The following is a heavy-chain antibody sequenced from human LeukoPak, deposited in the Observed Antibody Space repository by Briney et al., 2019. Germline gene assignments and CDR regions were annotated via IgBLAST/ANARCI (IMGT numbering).Heavy chain of an antibody. CDR3: ARLEIAAAGIYCYYYMDV. CDR1: GGTFSSYA. J-gene: IGHJ6*03. CDR2: IIPIFGTA. V-gene: IGHV1-69*06. Sequence: SVKVSCKASGGTFSSYAISWVRQAPGQGLEWMGGIIPIFGTANYAQKFQGRVTITADKSTSTAYMELSSLRSEDTAVYYCARLEIAAAGIYCYYYMDVWGKGTTVTVSS. D-gene: IGHD6-13*01.